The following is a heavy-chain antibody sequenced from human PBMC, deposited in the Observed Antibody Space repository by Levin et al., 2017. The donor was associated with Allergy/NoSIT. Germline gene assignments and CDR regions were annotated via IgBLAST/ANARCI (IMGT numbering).Heavy chain of an antibody. CDR1: GDSISNSYW. CDR3: AVRSGYDSLNFDY. J-gene: IGHJ4*02. D-gene: IGHD5-12*01. V-gene: IGHV4-4*02. CDR2: IYHSGST. Sequence: AGGSLRLSCVVSGDSISNSYWWTWVRQPPGKGLEWIGEIYHSGSTNYNPSLKSRVTISVDKSKNQFSLKLNFVTAADTAVYYCAVRSGYDSLNFDYWGQGTLVTVSS.